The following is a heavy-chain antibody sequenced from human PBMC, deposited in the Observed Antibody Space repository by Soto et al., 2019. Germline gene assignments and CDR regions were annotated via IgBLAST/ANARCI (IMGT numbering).Heavy chain of an antibody. D-gene: IGHD3-3*01. V-gene: IGHV1-2*02. CDR1: GYTFTGYY. Sequence: ASVKVSCKASGYTFTGYYMHWVRQAPGQGLEWMGWINPNSGGTNYAQKFQGRVTMTRDTSISTAYMELSRLRSDDTAVYYCARGITIFGVALGYWGQGTLVTVSS. CDR2: INPNSGGT. CDR3: ARGITIFGVALGY. J-gene: IGHJ4*02.